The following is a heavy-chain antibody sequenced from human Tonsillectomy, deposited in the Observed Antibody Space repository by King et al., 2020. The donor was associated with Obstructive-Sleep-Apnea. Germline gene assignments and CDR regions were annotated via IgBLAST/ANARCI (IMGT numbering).Heavy chain of an antibody. Sequence: QLQESGPGLVKPSETLSLSCTVSGYSISDGYFWDWIRQSPGKGLEWIGSIYFSGSTNYNPAFKSRVPISIGISRNQLSLSLRSATTADTAIYYCARGPLECRAEFFQAWGQGTHVTVSS. J-gene: IGHJ1*01. D-gene: IGHD3-3*01. CDR2: IYFSGST. CDR3: ARGPLECRAEFFQA. V-gene: IGHV4-38-2*02. CDR1: GYSISDGYF.